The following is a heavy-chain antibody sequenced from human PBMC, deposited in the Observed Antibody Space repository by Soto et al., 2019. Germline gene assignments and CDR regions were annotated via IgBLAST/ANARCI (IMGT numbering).Heavy chain of an antibody. J-gene: IGHJ5*02. Sequence: GPSVKVSCKASGGTFSSYAISWVRQAPGQGLEWMGGIIPIFGTANYAQKFQGRVTITADESMSTAYMELSSLGSEDTAVYYCARIRSDSYDILTGYGFDPWGQGTLVTVSS. V-gene: IGHV1-69*13. CDR2: IIPIFGTA. CDR1: GGTFSSYA. D-gene: IGHD3-9*01. CDR3: ARIRSDSYDILTGYGFDP.